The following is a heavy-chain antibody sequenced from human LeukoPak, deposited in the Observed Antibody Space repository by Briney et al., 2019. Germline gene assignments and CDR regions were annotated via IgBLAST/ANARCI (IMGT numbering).Heavy chain of an antibody. D-gene: IGHD6-13*01. V-gene: IGHV3-13*01. CDR3: AREGISHAFDI. CDR2: IGTAGDT. Sequence: GGSLRLSCAASGFTFSSYDMHWVRQATGKGLEWVSAIGTAGDTYYPGSVKGRFTISRENAKNSLYLQMNSLRAGDTAVYYYAREGISHAFDIWGQGTMVTVSS. J-gene: IGHJ3*02. CDR1: GFTFSSYD.